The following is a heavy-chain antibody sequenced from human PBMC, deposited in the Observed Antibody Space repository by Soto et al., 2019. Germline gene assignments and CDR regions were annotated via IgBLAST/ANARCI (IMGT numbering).Heavy chain of an antibody. J-gene: IGHJ6*02. D-gene: IGHD2-21*02. CDR2: ISPYNGTT. Sequence: QVQLVQSGGEVRKPGASVKVSCKASGYTFTTYVISWVRQAPGQGLEWMGWISPYNGTTKSAEKFQGEMTMTTDTSTSTAYMDLRSLSSDDTAVHSCPRDGARVTGLMFFYYLHGMAAWGPGTRVTVSS. CDR1: GYTFTTYV. V-gene: IGHV1-18*04. CDR3: PRDGARVTGLMFFYYLHGMAA.